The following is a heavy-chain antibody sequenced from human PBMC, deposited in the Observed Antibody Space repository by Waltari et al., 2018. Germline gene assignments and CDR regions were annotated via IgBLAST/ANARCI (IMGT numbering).Heavy chain of an antibody. CDR3: AREEGDFWSGYHGYYYGMDV. Sequence: QVQLVQSGAEVKKPGSSVKVSCKASGYTFTGYYMHWVRQAPGQGLEWMGGIIPIFGTANYAQKFQGRVTITADESTSTAYMELSSLRSEDTAVYYCAREEGDFWSGYHGYYYGMDVWGQGTTVTVSS. J-gene: IGHJ6*02. D-gene: IGHD3-3*01. CDR1: GYTFTGYY. CDR2: IIPIFGTA. V-gene: IGHV1-69*13.